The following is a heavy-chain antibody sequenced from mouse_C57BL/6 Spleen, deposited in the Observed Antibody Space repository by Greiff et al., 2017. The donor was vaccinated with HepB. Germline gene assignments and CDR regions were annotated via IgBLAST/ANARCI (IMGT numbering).Heavy chain of an antibody. Sequence: EVMLVESGGGLVKPGGSLKLSCAASGFTFSSYAMSWVRQTPEKRLEWVATISDGGSYTYYPDNVKGRFTISRDNAKNNLYLQMSHLKSEDTAMYYCARRYDYAYYYAMDYWGQGTSVTVSS. CDR2: ISDGGSYT. V-gene: IGHV5-4*03. CDR1: GFTFSSYA. CDR3: ARRYDYAYYYAMDY. D-gene: IGHD2-4*01. J-gene: IGHJ4*01.